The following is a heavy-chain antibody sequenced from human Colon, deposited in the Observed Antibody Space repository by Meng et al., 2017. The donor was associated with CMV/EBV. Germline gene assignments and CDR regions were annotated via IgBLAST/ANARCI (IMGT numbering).Heavy chain of an antibody. CDR3: ARVGASGSFYP. V-gene: IGHV3-48*04. CDR2: ISSSGSSTI. Sequence: GGSLRLSCEVSGNFFSSYPMSWVRQAPGKGLEWVSYISSSGSSTIYYADSVRGRFTISRDNGKNSLYLQMNSLRAADTAVYYCARVGASGSFYPWGQGTLVTVSS. D-gene: IGHD3-10*01. CDR1: GNFFSSYP. J-gene: IGHJ5*02.